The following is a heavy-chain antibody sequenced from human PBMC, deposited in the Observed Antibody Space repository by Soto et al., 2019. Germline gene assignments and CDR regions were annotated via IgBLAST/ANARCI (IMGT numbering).Heavy chain of an antibody. Sequence: SGLTPVNPTLTLTLTCTFSGFHLSNSGKCVSWIRQPPGKALEWLALIDWDDDKYYSTSLKTRLTISKDTSKNQVVLTMTNMDPVDTAIYYCAKDSRSHPQGWFDPWGQGTLVTVSS. J-gene: IGHJ5*02. V-gene: IGHV2-70*12. CDR1: GFHLSNSGKC. CDR3: AKDSRSHPQGWFDP. D-gene: IGHD2-15*01. CDR2: IDWDDDK.